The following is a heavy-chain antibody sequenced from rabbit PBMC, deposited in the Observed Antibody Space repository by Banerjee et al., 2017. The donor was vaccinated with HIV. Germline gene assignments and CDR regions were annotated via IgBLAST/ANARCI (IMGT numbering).Heavy chain of an antibody. CDR2: IYTGDSGTT. D-gene: IGHD4-1*01. CDR3: ARDLAGVIGWNFGL. V-gene: IGHV1S40*01. J-gene: IGHJ3*01. CDR1: GFSFSSSYY. Sequence: QSLEESGGGLVQPEGSLTLTCTASGFSFSSSYYMCWVRQAPGKGLEWIACIYTGDSGTTYYASWAKGRFTISRTSSTTVTLQMTSLTAADTATYFCARDLAGVIGWNFGLWGQGTLVTVS.